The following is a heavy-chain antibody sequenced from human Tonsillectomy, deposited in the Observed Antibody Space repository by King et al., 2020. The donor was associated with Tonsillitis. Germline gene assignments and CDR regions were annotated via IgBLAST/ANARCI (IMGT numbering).Heavy chain of an antibody. CDR3: ARDRDSSADSFAY. J-gene: IGHJ4*02. Sequence: QLVQSGAEVKKPGASVKVSCKASGYTFTSYGISWVRQAPGQGLEWMGWISTYNGNTKFAQNLQGRVTMTTDTATSTAYMDLRRLRSDDTAVYYCARDRDSSADSFAYWAQGPLVTVSS. D-gene: IGHD6-25*01. CDR1: GYTFTSYG. V-gene: IGHV1-18*01. CDR2: ISTYNGNT.